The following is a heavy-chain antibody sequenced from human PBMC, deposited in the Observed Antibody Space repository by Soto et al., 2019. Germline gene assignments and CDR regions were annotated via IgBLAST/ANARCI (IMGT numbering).Heavy chain of an antibody. CDR1: GYTFTGHY. Sequence: QVQLVQSGAEVKKPGASVKVSCKASGYTFTGHYIHWVRQAPGQGLEWMGWINPNNGDTKYAQKFKGRVTMTSDTSISTADMELIRLTSDDAAVYYCARETLAFDPWVQGTLVTVSS. D-gene: IGHD1-1*01. CDR2: INPNNGDT. J-gene: IGHJ5*02. V-gene: IGHV1-2*02. CDR3: ARETLAFDP.